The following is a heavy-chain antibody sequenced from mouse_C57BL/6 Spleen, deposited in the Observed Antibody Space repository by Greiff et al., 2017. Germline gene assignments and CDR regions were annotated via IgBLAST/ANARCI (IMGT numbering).Heavy chain of an antibody. D-gene: IGHD2-3*01. CDR3: ARGGWFGDY. CDR2: IDPSDSYT. V-gene: IGHV1-50*01. Sequence: QVQLQQPGAELVKPGASVKLSCKASGYTFTSYWMQWVKQRPGQGLEWIGEIDPSDSYTNYNQKVKGKATLTVDTSSSTAYMQLSSLTSEDSAVYYCARGGWFGDYWGQGTRHTVA. CDR1: GYTFTSYW. J-gene: IGHJ2*03.